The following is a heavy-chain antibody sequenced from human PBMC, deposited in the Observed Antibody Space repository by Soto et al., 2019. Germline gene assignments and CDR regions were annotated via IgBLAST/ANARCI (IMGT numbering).Heavy chain of an antibody. Sequence: QVQLVQSGAEVKKPGASVKVSCKASGYTFTSYAMHWVRQAPGQRLEWMGWINAGNGNTKYSQKFQGRVTITRDTSSSTAYMELSSLRSEDTAVYYCARVSGIAVAEVWGQGTLVTVSS. J-gene: IGHJ4*02. CDR2: INAGNGNT. CDR1: GYTFTSYA. V-gene: IGHV1-3*01. CDR3: ARVSGIAVAEV. D-gene: IGHD6-19*01.